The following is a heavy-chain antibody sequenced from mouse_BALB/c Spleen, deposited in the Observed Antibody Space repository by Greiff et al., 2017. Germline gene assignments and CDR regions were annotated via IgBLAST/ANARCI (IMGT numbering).Heavy chain of an antibody. Sequence: QVQLQQSGPELVKPGASVKISCKASGYAFSSSWMNWVKQRPGQGLEWIGRIYPGDGDTNYNGKFKGKATLTADKSSSTAYMQLSSLTSVDSAVYFCARGELGLRDYWGQGTTLTVSS. CDR1: GYAFSSSW. J-gene: IGHJ2*01. V-gene: IGHV1-82*01. D-gene: IGHD3-1*01. CDR2: IYPGDGDT. CDR3: ARGELGLRDY.